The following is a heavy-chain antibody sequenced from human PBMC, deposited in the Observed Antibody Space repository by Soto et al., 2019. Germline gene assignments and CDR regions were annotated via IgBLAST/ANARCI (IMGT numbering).Heavy chain of an antibody. V-gene: IGHV1-24*01. Sequence: QVQLVQSGAEVKKPGASVKVSCKVSGYTLTELSMHWVRQAPGKGLEWMGGFDPEDGETIYTQKFQGRVTMTEDTSTDTAYMELSSLRSEDTAVYYCATVTYYYGSGSYYNAPDYWGQGTLVTVSS. CDR2: FDPEDGET. D-gene: IGHD3-10*01. CDR1: GYTLTELS. J-gene: IGHJ4*02. CDR3: ATVTYYYGSGSYYNAPDY.